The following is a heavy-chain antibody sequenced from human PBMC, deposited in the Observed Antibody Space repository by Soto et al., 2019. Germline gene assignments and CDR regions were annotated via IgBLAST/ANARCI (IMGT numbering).Heavy chain of an antibody. Sequence: EVQLVESGGALVQRGGSLTLSCADSGFRFSIYSMNWVRQAPGKGLEWSAYITSDTKTIKYAESVKGRFTISRDNAKNSVYLQMKTLSDEDKAVYYCARSGEGHFDYWGQGTVVTVYS. CDR1: GFRFSIYS. CDR2: ITSDTKTI. V-gene: IGHV3-48*02. J-gene: IGHJ4*02. D-gene: IGHD3-10*01. CDR3: ARSGEGHFDY.